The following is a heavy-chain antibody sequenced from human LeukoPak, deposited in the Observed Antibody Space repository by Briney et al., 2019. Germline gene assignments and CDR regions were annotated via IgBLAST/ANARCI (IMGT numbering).Heavy chain of an antibody. J-gene: IGHJ5*02. D-gene: IGHD1-26*01. CDR1: GVSISGNYYF. CDR2: IAYSGST. Sequence: SETLSLTCNVSGVSISGNYYFWGWIRQPPGKGLEWIGSIAYSGSTYYNPSLKSRVTIFADTSKNQFSLKLSSVTAADTAVYYCARHWLRGSPPVNWLDPWGQGTLVTVSS. CDR3: ARHWLRGSPPVNWLDP. V-gene: IGHV4-39*01.